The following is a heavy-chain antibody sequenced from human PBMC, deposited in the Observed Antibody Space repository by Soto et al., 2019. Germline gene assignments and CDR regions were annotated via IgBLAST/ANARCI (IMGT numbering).Heavy chain of an antibody. J-gene: IGHJ6*03. Sequence: EVQLVESGGDLVQPGGSLRLSCAASGFTFNTYWMHWVRQAPGKGLVWVSRINSDGSRTNYADSVKGRFTISRDNAKNTLYLQMNSLRAEDTAVYYCASTVQGVNYYYMDVWVKGTTVSVSS. V-gene: IGHV3-74*01. CDR1: GFTFNTYW. D-gene: IGHD3-10*01. CDR2: INSDGSRT. CDR3: ASTVQGVNYYYMDV.